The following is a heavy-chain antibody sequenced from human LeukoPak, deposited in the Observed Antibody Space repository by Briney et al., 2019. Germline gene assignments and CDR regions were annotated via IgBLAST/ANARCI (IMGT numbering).Heavy chain of an antibody. J-gene: IGHJ3*02. D-gene: IGHD1-14*01. CDR2: ILYSGST. CDR3: ARHRGQYNAHGAFDI. Sequence: SETLSLTCTVSGGSVSGHYWSWIRQTPGKGLGWIGYILYSGSTRYNPSLGSRVTISVDTSKDLFSLKLTSVTAADTALYYCARHRGQYNAHGAFDIWGQGTLVAASS. V-gene: IGHV4-59*08. CDR1: GGSVSGHY.